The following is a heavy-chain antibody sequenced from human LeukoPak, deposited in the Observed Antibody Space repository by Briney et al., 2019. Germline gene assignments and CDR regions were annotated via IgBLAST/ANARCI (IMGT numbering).Heavy chain of an antibody. J-gene: IGHJ6*02. CDR3: ARDSGYDNYYYYGMDV. CDR1: GGSISSYY. CDR2: IYYSGST. Sequence: PSETLSLTCTVSGGSISSYYWSWIRQPPGKGLEWIGYIYYSGSTNYNPSLKSRVTISVDTSKNQFSLKLSSVPAADTAVYYCARDSGYDNYYYYGMDVWGQGTTVTVSS. D-gene: IGHD5-12*01. V-gene: IGHV4-59*01.